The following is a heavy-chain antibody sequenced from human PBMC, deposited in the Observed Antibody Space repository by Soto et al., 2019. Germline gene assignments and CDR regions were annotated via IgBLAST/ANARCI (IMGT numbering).Heavy chain of an antibody. J-gene: IGHJ4*02. Sequence: SETLSLTCTVSGASINSGDYYWSWIRQPPGKGLEWIGYIYYSGSTYYNPSLKSRVTISVDTSKNQFSLKLSSVTAADTAVYYCDRTYGDDDYWGQGTLVTVSS. D-gene: IGHD4-17*01. V-gene: IGHV4-30-4*01. CDR3: DRTYGDDDY. CDR2: IYYSGST. CDR1: GASINSGDYY.